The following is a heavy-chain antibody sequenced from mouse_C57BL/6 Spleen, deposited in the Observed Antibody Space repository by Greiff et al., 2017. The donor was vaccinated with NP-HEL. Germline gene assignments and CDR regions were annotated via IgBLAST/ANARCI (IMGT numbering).Heavy chain of an antibody. CDR3: ARWVTYYFDY. CDR1: GYTFTDYY. CDR2: IIPNNGGT. V-gene: IGHV1-26*01. D-gene: IGHD2-1*01. Sequence: VQLQQSGPELVKPGASVKISCKASGYTFTDYYMNWVKQSHGKSLEWIGDIIPNNGGTSYNQKFKGKATLTVDKSSSTAYMELRSLTSEDSAVYYCARWVTYYFDYWGQGTTLTVSS. J-gene: IGHJ2*01.